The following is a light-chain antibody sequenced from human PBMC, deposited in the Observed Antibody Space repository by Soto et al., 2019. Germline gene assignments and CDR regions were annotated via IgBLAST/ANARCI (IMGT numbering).Light chain of an antibody. CDR2: AAS. V-gene: IGKV1-12*01. CDR3: QQANSFPHP. Sequence: DIQMNQSPSSVSASVGDRVTITCRASQGISSWLAWYQQNTGKAPNLLIYAASSLQSEVPSSFSGNRPGPYFTLTIIRLQPEDFAPYFCQQANSFPHPFCQGTQLEI. CDR1: QGISSW. J-gene: IGKJ2*01.